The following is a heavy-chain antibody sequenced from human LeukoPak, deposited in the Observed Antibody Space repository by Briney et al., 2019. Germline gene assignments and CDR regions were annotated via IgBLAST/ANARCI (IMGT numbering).Heavy chain of an antibody. J-gene: IGHJ4*02. CDR1: GFTFSSYA. CDR2: ISYDGSNN. D-gene: IGHD6-13*01. Sequence: PGGSLRLSCAVSGFTFSSYAMHWVRQAPGKGLEWVTVISYDGSNNYYADSVKGRFTISRDNSKNTLYLQMNGLRAEDTAVYYCARGAAMSSTGFDYWGQGTLVTVSS. V-gene: IGHV3-30*04. CDR3: ARGAAMSSTGFDY.